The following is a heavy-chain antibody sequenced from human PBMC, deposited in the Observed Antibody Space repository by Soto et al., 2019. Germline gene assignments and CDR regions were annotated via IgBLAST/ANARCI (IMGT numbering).Heavy chain of an antibody. J-gene: IGHJ3*02. Sequence: EVQLLESGGGLVQPGGSLRLSCAASGFTFSNYAMSWVRQAPGKGLEWVSAISGSGGSTYYADSVKGRFTISRDNSKNTLFLQMNRLRAEDTAVYYCAKYRYCSGGSCYSEWAFDIWGQGTMVTVSS. CDR2: ISGSGGST. CDR3: AKYRYCSGGSCYSEWAFDI. D-gene: IGHD2-15*01. CDR1: GFTFSNYA. V-gene: IGHV3-23*01.